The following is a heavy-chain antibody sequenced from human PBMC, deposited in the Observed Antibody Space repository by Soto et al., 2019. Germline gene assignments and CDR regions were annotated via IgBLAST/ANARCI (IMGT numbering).Heavy chain of an antibody. CDR2: IIPMFRSA. D-gene: IGHD4-17*01. Sequence: QVQLVQSGAEVKKSGSSVKVSCKASGATFNRNTISWVRQAPGQGLEWMGGIIPMFRSANYAQKFQGRVTMTADESTNTAYMEMSSLRSDDTAVYYCAREGGHNYGLGRGHPFDPWGQGTLVTVTS. V-gene: IGHV1-69*01. J-gene: IGHJ5*02. CDR3: AREGGHNYGLGRGHPFDP. CDR1: GATFNRNT.